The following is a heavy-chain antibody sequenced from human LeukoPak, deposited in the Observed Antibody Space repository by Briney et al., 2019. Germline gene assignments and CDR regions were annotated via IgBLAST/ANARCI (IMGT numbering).Heavy chain of an antibody. CDR1: GFTFSSNW. D-gene: IGHD6-6*01. CDR3: ARDIKQLAETDY. V-gene: IGHV3-74*01. Sequence: QPGGSLRLSCAASGFTFSSNWMHWVRQAPGKGLVWVSRIDNDGSTTNYADSVKGRFTISRDNAKNTLYLQMNSLRDEDTAVYYCARDIKQLAETDYWGQGTLVTVSS. CDR2: IDNDGSTT. J-gene: IGHJ4*02.